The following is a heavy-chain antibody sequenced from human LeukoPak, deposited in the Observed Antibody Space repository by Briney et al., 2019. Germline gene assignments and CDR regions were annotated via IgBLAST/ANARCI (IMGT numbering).Heavy chain of an antibody. V-gene: IGHV1-2*02. J-gene: IGHJ4*02. CDR3: AVLMSPGWATHFDY. CDR1: GYTFTGYY. CDR2: INPNSGGT. D-gene: IGHD3-9*01. Sequence: GASVKVSCKASGYTFTGYYMHWVRQAPGQGLEWMGWINPNSGGTNYAQKFQGRVTMTRDTSISTAYMELSRLRSDDTAVYYCAVLMSPGWATHFDYWGQGTLVTVSS.